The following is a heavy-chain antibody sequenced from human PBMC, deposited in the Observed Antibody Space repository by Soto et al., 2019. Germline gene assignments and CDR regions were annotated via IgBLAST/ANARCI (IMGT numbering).Heavy chain of an antibody. CDR2: INPNSGGT. CDR3: ARGLGYDSVWGSYRYTDY. V-gene: IGHV1-2*02. Sequence: QVQLVQSGAEVKKPGASVKVSCKAYGYTFSDYYMHWVRQAPGQGLEWMGWINPNSGGTNYAQKFQGRVTMTRDTSFSTAYMELSRLRSDDTAVYYCARGLGYDSVWGSYRYTDYWGQGTLVTVSS. D-gene: IGHD3-16*02. J-gene: IGHJ4*02. CDR1: GYTFSDYY.